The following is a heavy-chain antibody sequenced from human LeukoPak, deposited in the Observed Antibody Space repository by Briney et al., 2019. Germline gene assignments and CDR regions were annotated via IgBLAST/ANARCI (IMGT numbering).Heavy chain of an antibody. Sequence: GGSLRLSCAASGFTFNSYSMNWVRQAPGKGLEWVSSISSNSSYIYYTDSVKGRFTISRDNARSSLYLQMNSLRAEDTAVYYCARDSDVHCSGGSCTNFDYWGQGTLVTVSS. V-gene: IGHV3-21*01. CDR2: ISSNSSYI. D-gene: IGHD2-15*01. CDR1: GFTFNSYS. CDR3: ARDSDVHCSGGSCTNFDY. J-gene: IGHJ4*02.